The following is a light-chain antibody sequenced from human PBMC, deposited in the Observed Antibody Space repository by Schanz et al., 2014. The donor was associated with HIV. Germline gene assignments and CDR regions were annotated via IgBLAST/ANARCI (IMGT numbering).Light chain of an antibody. J-gene: IGLJ1*01. CDR1: SSDVGDYNY. CDR2: DVS. CDR3: TSYTNSATFV. Sequence: QSALTQPRSVSGSPGQSVTISCTGTSSDVGDYNYVSWYQQHPGKAPKLMIYDVSNRPSGVSNRFSGSKSGNTASLTISGLQADDEADYYCTSYTNSATFVFGTGTKVTVL. V-gene: IGLV2-14*03.